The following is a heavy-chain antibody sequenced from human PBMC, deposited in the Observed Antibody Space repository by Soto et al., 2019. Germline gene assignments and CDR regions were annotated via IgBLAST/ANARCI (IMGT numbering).Heavy chain of an antibody. CDR1: GFIFSDYA. J-gene: IGHJ5*02. D-gene: IGHD2-15*01. CDR3: AKVPDSRESSRGRFDP. V-gene: IGHV3-23*01. CDR2: LSDTGDVT. Sequence: EVQLLESGGGLVQPGGSLRLSCAASGFIFSDYAMTWVRQAPDQGLEWVSGLSDTGDVTVYADSVKGRFTISRDNSKNTLYLQMNSLRADDTAVYYCAKVPDSRESSRGRFDPWGQGTLVTVSS.